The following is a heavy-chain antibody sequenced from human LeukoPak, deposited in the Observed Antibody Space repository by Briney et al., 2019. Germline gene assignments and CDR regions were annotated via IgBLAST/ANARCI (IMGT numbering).Heavy chain of an antibody. CDR1: GASVNGYY. V-gene: IGHV4-59*02. Sequence: PSETLSLTCTVSGASVNGYYWSWIRQTPGKGLECIGYVYYSGSTNYNPSLKSRVTISLEKLKNQFSLELISVTAADTAVYYCARVSPSPYFGVVIGEFDYWGQGALVTVSS. J-gene: IGHJ4*02. D-gene: IGHD3-3*01. CDR3: ARVSPSPYFGVVIGEFDY. CDR2: VYYSGST.